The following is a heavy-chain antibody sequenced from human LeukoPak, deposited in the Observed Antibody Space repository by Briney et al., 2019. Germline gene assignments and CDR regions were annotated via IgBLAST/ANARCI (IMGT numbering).Heavy chain of an antibody. D-gene: IGHD5-18*01. V-gene: IGHV3-11*04. Sequence: PGGSPRLSCAASGFTFSDYYMSWIRQAPGKGLEWVSHISSSGSFIYYADPVKGRFTISRDNAKNSLDLQMNSLRDVDTAIYYCARAGGGGYNYGLDYWGQGILVAVSS. CDR2: ISSSGSFI. J-gene: IGHJ4*02. CDR1: GFTFSDYY. CDR3: ARAGGGGYNYGLDY.